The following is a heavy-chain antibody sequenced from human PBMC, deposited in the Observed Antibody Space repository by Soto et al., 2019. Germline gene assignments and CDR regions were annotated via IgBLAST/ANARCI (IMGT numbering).Heavy chain of an antibody. D-gene: IGHD3-16*02. CDR3: AKVHIITFGGVIDHFDY. CDR1: GFTFSSYA. Sequence: GGSLRLSCAASGFTFSSYAMSWVRQAPGKGLEWVSAISGSGGSTYYADSVKGRFTISRDNSKNTLYLQMNSLRAEDTAVYYCAKVHIITFGGVIDHFDYWGQGTLVTVSS. J-gene: IGHJ4*02. V-gene: IGHV3-23*01. CDR2: ISGSGGST.